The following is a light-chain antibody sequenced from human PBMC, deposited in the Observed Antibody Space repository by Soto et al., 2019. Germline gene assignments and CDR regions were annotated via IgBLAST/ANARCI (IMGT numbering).Light chain of an antibody. J-gene: IGKJ4*01. CDR2: DAS. CDR3: QQRSNWVT. CDR1: QSVSGY. V-gene: IGKV3-11*01. Sequence: EIVLTQSPATLSLSPGERATLSCRASQSVSGYLARYQQKAGQAPRLLIYDASNRATGIPARFSGSGYGTDFTLSISSLEPEDFAVYYCQQRSNWVTFGGGTKVEIK.